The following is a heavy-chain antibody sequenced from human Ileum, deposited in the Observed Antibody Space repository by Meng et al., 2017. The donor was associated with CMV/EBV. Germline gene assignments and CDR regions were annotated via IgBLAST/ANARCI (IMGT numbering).Heavy chain of an antibody. V-gene: IGHV3-30*04. Sequence: GESLKISCAASGFSFSSHAMHWVRQAPGKGLEWVAVISYDGSTKYYKDSVKGRFTISRDNSKTTLCLQMNSLRVEDTAVYYCARDRSRGGMDVWGQGTTVTVSS. CDR3: ARDRSRGGMDV. CDR2: ISYDGSTK. D-gene: IGHD3-10*01. CDR1: GFSFSSHA. J-gene: IGHJ6*02.